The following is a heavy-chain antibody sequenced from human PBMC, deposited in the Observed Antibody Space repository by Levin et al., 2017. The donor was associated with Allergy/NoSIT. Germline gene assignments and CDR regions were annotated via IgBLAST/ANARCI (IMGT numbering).Heavy chain of an antibody. D-gene: IGHD1-26*01. CDR3: ARGLVGATNWFDP. V-gene: IGHV3-53*01. Sequence: GGSLRLSCAASGFTVSSNYMSWVRQAPGKGLEWVSVIYSGGSTYYADSVKGRFTISRDNSKNTLYLQMNSLRGEDTAVYYCARGLVGATNWFDPWGQGTLVTVSS. CDR2: IYSGGST. J-gene: IGHJ5*02. CDR1: GFTVSSNY.